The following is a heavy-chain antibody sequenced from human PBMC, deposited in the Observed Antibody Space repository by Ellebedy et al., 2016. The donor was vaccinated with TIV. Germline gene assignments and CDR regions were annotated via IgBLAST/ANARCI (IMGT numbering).Heavy chain of an antibody. CDR2: ISSSSSTI. CDR3: ARGSPDVLRY. CDR1: GFTFSSYS. Sequence: GESLKISXAASGFTFSSYSMNWVRQAPGKGLEWVSYISSSSSTIYYADSVKGRFTISRDNAKNSLYLQMNSLRDEDTAVYYWARGSPDVLRYWGQGTLVTVSS. J-gene: IGHJ4*02. D-gene: IGHD1-14*01. V-gene: IGHV3-48*02.